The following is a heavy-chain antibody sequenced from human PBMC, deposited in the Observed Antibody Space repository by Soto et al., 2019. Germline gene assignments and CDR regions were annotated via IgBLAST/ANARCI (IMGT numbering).Heavy chain of an antibody. Sequence: QVQLVQSGAEVKKPGSSVKVSCKASGGTFNTFAISWVRQAPGQGFEWLGGIIPIFRTPDYAQKFQGRVTIIADESASTAYMELRSLRSEDTAVYYCARAKERQPLGGNYCYAMDIWGQGTTVTVSS. CDR2: IIPIFRTP. CDR1: GGTFNTFA. V-gene: IGHV1-69*12. CDR3: ARAKERQPLGGNYCYAMDI. J-gene: IGHJ6*02. D-gene: IGHD1-1*01.